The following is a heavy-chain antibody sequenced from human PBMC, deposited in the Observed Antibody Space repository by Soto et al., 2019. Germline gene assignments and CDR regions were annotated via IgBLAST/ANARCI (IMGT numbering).Heavy chain of an antibody. CDR1: GITLSDNY. V-gene: IGHV3-11*01. CDR2: ISNSDYTT. Sequence: QVHLVESGGGLVKPGGSLRLSCVASGITLSDNYMTWIRQAPGKGLEWLSYISNSDYTTYYADSVKCRFTISRDNAKNSLYLQLNGLRVEDTAVYYCASGKWSLDYWGQGILVSVSS. CDR3: ASGKWSLDY. J-gene: IGHJ4*02. D-gene: IGHD2-8*01.